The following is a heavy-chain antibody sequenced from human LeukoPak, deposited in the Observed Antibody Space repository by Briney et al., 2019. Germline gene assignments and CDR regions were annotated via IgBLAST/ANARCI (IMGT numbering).Heavy chain of an antibody. D-gene: IGHD6-13*01. J-gene: IGHJ6*03. CDR1: GFTVSGTA. Sequence: PGGSLRLSCAASGFTVSGTAMHWVRQASGKGLEWVCRIRSRANRYATAYAASVKRRFTISRDYSKNTAYLQMYSLKTEDTAVDYCTRIIAAAGYYYYYYMDVWGKGTTVTVSS. CDR3: TRIIAAAGYYYYYYMDV. V-gene: IGHV3-73*01. CDR2: IRSRANRYAT.